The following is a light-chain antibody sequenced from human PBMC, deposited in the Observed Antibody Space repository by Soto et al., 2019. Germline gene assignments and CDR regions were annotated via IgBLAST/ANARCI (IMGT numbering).Light chain of an antibody. Sequence: DIQMTQSPSTLSASVGDRVTITCRASQSISSWLAWYQQKPGKAPKLLIYDAFSLESGVPSRFSGSGSGTEFTLTISSLQPDDFATYYCQRYNSYPYTFGQGTKLEIK. CDR1: QSISSW. V-gene: IGKV1-5*01. J-gene: IGKJ2*01. CDR3: QRYNSYPYT. CDR2: DAF.